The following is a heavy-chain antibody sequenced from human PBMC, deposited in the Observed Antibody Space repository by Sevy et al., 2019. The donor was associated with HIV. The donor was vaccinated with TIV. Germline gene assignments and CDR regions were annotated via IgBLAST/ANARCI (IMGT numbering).Heavy chain of an antibody. CDR1: GDSVSSNSAA. J-gene: IGHJ6*02. Sequence: SQTLSLTCAISGDSVSSNSAAWNWIRQSPSRGLEWLGRTYYRSKWYNDYAVSVKSRITIKPDTSKNQFSLQLNSVTPENTAVYYCARGDYYDSSYYYYGMDVWGQGTTVTVSS. CDR2: TYYRSKWYN. V-gene: IGHV6-1*01. D-gene: IGHD3-22*01. CDR3: ARGDYYDSSYYYYGMDV.